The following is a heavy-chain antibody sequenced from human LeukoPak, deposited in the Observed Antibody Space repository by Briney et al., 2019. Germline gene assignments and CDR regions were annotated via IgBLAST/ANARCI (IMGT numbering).Heavy chain of an antibody. V-gene: IGHV3-21*04. Sequence: KSGGSLRLSCAASRFTFSRYSMNWVRQPPGKGLEWVSSISASGSHIYYADSVKGRFSISRDSARNSVYVQMSSLRAEDTAVYYCARGPQFCSGGSCFGYYFDYWGQGALVTVSS. D-gene: IGHD2-15*01. CDR1: RFTFSRYS. J-gene: IGHJ4*02. CDR3: ARGPQFCSGGSCFGYYFDY. CDR2: ISASGSHI.